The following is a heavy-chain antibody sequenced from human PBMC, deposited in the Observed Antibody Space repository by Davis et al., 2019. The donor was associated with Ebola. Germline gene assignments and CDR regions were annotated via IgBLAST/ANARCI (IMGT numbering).Heavy chain of an antibody. D-gene: IGHD2-15*01. V-gene: IGHV3-73*01. J-gene: IGHJ6*02. Sequence: GGSLRLSCAASGFTFSSYAMSWVRQASGKGLEWVGRIRSKANSYATAYAASVKGRFTISRDNSKNTLYLQMNSLRAEDTAVYYCARGYCSGGSCYSRAYYYYGMDVWGQGTTVTVSS. CDR3: ARGYCSGGSCYSRAYYYYGMDV. CDR1: GFTFSSYA. CDR2: IRSKANSYAT.